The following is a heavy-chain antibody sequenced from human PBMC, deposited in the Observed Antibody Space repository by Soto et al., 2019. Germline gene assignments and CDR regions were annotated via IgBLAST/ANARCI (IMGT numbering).Heavy chain of an antibody. Sequence: ASVKVSCKASGYTFTSYPVHWVRQAPGQRLEWMGWINTGNGYTKYSQKFQGRVSITRDTSASTTYMQMNSLRAEDTAIYYCARDYPGIGIEFWGQGTPVTVSS. J-gene: IGHJ4*02. V-gene: IGHV1-3*04. CDR3: ARDYPGIGIEF. CDR1: GYTFTSYP. D-gene: IGHD1-26*01. CDR2: INTGNGYT.